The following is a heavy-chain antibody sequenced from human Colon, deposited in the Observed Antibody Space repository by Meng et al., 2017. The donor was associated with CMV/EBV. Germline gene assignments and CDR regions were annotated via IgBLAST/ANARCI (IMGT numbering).Heavy chain of an antibody. Sequence: EGSLRLSCVVSGFTFGDYEMNWVRQVPGKGLEWISYINTSGSSKYYARSVNGRFTISRDNAKNSLYLQMSSLRAEDTALYFCARVDWRDYNNYRNYGMDVWGQGTMVTVSS. D-gene: IGHD4-11*01. CDR2: INTSGSSK. CDR3: ARVDWRDYNNYRNYGMDV. J-gene: IGHJ6*02. V-gene: IGHV3-48*03. CDR1: GFTFGDYE.